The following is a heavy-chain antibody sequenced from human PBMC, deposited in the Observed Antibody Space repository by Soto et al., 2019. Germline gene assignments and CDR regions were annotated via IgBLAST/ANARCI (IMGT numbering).Heavy chain of an antibody. CDR1: GYTFTTYG. J-gene: IGHJ5*02. V-gene: IGHV1-18*01. D-gene: IGHD6-19*01. CDR2: ISAFNGNT. Sequence: QIQLVQSGGEVRKPGASVKLSCKASGYTFTTYGISWVRQRPGQGLEWMGWISAFNGNTKSAQEFQGRVTMTTDTSTTTAYMEVKRLTSDDSAVYFCARGSGDTGSAGLDPWGQGTLVTVSS. CDR3: ARGSGDTGSAGLDP.